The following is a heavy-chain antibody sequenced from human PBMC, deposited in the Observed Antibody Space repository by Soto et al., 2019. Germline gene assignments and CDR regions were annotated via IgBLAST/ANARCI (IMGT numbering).Heavy chain of an antibody. CDR1: GFTFSSYG. Sequence: GGSLRLSCAASGFTFSSYGMHWVRQAPGKGLEWVAVIWYDGSNKYYADSVKGRFTISRDNSKNTLYLQMNSLRAEDTAVYYCARDQGGSWYLSLFDSSGYFDYWGQGTLVTVSS. CDR3: ARDQGGSWYLSLFDSSGYFDY. V-gene: IGHV3-33*01. D-gene: IGHD3-22*01. J-gene: IGHJ4*02. CDR2: IWYDGSNK.